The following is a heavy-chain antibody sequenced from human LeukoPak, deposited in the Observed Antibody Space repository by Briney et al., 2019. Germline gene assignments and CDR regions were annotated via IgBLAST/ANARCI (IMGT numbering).Heavy chain of an antibody. CDR3: ARTATMSEEVDP. Sequence: SQTLSLTCAISGDSLSSNSAAWNWIRQSPSRGLEWLGRTYYRSKWYNDYTLSVKSRITINPDTSKNQFSPQLNSVTPEDTAVYYCARTATMSEEVDPWGQGTLVTVSS. V-gene: IGHV6-1*01. D-gene: IGHD3-10*02. J-gene: IGHJ5*02. CDR2: TYYRSKWYN. CDR1: GDSLSSNSAA.